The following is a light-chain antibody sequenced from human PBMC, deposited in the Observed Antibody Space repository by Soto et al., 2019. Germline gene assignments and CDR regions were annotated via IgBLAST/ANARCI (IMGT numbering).Light chain of an antibody. CDR2: GAS. CDR3: QHSVNSLTWT. J-gene: IGKJ1*01. V-gene: IGKV3-15*01. CDR1: QSVSSN. Sequence: EIGLTPSASTLSVSPSQRAHLSCIASQSVSSNLAWYQQKPGQAPRLLIYGASTRATGIPARFSGSGSGTDFTLTISRLEPEDFAVYYCQHSVNSLTWTFGQGTKV.